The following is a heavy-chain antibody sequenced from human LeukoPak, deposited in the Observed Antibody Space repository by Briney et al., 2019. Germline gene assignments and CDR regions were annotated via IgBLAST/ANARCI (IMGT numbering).Heavy chain of an antibody. J-gene: IGHJ4*02. Sequence: SETLSLTCAVYGGSFSGYYWSWIRQPPGKGLEWIGEINHSGSTNYNPSPKSRVTISVDTSKNQFSLKLSSVTAADTAVYYCARQHDYGGNPLDYWGQGTLVTVSS. CDR2: INHSGST. CDR1: GGSFSGYY. D-gene: IGHD4-23*01. V-gene: IGHV4-34*01. CDR3: ARQHDYGGNPLDY.